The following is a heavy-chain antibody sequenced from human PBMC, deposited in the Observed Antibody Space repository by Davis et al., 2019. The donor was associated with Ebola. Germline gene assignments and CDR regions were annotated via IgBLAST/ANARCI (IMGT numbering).Heavy chain of an antibody. CDR2: ISSSSSTI. Sequence: GESLKISCAASGFTFSSYSMNWVRQAPGKGLEWVSYISSSSSTIYYADSVKGRFTISRDNAKNSLYLQMNSLRAEDTAIYYCAKHRGDNYYYYSMDVWGQGTTVTVSS. J-gene: IGHJ6*02. CDR1: GFTFSSYS. V-gene: IGHV3-48*01. D-gene: IGHD2-21*01. CDR3: AKHRGDNYYYYSMDV.